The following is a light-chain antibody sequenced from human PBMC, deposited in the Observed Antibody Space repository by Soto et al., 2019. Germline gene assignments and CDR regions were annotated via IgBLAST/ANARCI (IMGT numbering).Light chain of an antibody. CDR2: DAS. CDR3: QPYNNLPFA. J-gene: IGKJ3*01. V-gene: IGKV3-15*01. CDR1: QSIGST. Sequence: EIVMTQSPATLSVSPGERATLSCRASQSIGSTLAWYQQKPGQAPRLLIYDASTRATGIPVRFSGSGSGTEFTLTINSLQSEDFTVYYCQPYNNLPFAFGPGTKVDIK.